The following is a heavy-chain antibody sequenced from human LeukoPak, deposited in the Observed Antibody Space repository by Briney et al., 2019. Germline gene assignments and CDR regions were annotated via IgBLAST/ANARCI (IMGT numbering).Heavy chain of an antibody. CDR2: ISGSGRST. J-gene: IGHJ6*02. CDR3: AKDLQWGDYYYGMDV. CDR1: VFTFSTYA. Sequence: QPGGSLRLSCAASVFTFSTYAMSWVRQAPGKGLEWVSAISGSGRSTYTADTEKGRFTISRDNSKNTSYLQMNSLRAEDTAVYYCAKDLQWGDYYYGMDVWGQGTTVTVSS. D-gene: IGHD1-26*01. V-gene: IGHV3-23*01.